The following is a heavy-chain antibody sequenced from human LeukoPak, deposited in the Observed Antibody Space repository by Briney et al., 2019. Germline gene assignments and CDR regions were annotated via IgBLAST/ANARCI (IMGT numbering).Heavy chain of an antibody. V-gene: IGHV3-9*01. D-gene: IGHD4-23*01. Sequence: GRSLRLSCAASGFTFDDYAMHWVRQAPGKGLEWVSGISWNSGRIGYADSVKGRFTISRDKAKNSLYLQMNSLRAEDTALYYCAKDINSAARYYFDYWGQGTLDTVSS. J-gene: IGHJ4*02. CDR3: AKDINSAARYYFDY. CDR2: ISWNSGRI. CDR1: GFTFDDYA.